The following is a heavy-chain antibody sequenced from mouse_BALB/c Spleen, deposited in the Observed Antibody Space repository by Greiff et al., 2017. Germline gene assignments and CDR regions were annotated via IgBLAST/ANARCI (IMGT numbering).Heavy chain of an antibody. Sequence: EVQLQESGPGLVKPSQSLSLTCTVTGYSITSDYAWNWIRQFPGNKLEWMGYISYSGSTSYNPSLKSRISITRDTSKNQFFLQLNSVTTEDTATYYCARWDYSPYAMDYWGQGTSVTVSS. CDR1: GYSITSDYA. J-gene: IGHJ4*01. CDR2: ISYSGST. CDR3: ARWDYSPYAMDY. D-gene: IGHD2-12*01. V-gene: IGHV3-2*02.